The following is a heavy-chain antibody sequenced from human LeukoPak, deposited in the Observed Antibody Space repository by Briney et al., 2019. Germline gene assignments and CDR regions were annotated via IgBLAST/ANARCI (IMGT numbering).Heavy chain of an antibody. Sequence: PGGSLRLSCAASGFTFSSYSMNWVRQAPGKGLEWVSSISSSSYIYYADSVKGRFTISRDNAKNSLYLQMNSLRAEDTAVYYCARGGYNWNDGDAFDIWGQGTMVTVSS. J-gene: IGHJ3*02. CDR1: GFTFSSYS. V-gene: IGHV3-21*01. D-gene: IGHD1-20*01. CDR2: ISSSSYI. CDR3: ARGGYNWNDGDAFDI.